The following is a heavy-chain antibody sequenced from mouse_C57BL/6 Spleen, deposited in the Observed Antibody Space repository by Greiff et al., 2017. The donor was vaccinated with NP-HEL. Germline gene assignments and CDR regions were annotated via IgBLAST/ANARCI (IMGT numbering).Heavy chain of an antibody. V-gene: IGHV1-76*01. D-gene: IGHD3-2*02. CDR2: IYPGSGNT. Sequence: VKLLESGAELVRPGASVKLSCKASGYTFTDYYINWVKQRPGQGLEWIARIYPGSGNTYYNEKFKGKATLTAEKSSSTAYMQLSSLTSEDSAVYFCAKTAQATDAMDYWGQGTSVTVSS. CDR3: AKTAQATDAMDY. J-gene: IGHJ4*01. CDR1: GYTFTDYY.